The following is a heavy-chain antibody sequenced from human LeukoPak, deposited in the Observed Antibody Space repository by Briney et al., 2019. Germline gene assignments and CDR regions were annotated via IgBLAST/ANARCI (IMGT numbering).Heavy chain of an antibody. J-gene: IGHJ4*02. CDR1: GGTFSSYA. Sequence: GASVKVSCKASGGTFSSYAISWVRQAPGQGLEWMGGIIPIFGTANYAQKFQGRVTITTDESTSTAYMELSSLRSEDTAVYYCATTSGYGYGYSDYWGQGTLVTASS. V-gene: IGHV1-69*05. CDR2: IIPIFGTA. CDR3: ATTSGYGYGYSDY. D-gene: IGHD5-18*01.